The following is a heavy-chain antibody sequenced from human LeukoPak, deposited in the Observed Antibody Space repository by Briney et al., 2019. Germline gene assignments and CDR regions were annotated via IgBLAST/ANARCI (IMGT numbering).Heavy chain of an antibody. CDR1: GFTFNDYY. D-gene: IGHD2-2*01. CDR2: ISPVGNTK. CDR3: GRAGPVTKDHFIDV. J-gene: IGHJ6*03. V-gene: IGHV3-11*04. Sequence: GGSLRLSCAGTGFTFNDYYMAWVRQAPGKGLEWLSYISPVGNTKYYADSVKGRFTISRDNAKNSLFLQMNSLSAEDTAVYYCGRAGPVTKDHFIDVWGKGTTVTVSS.